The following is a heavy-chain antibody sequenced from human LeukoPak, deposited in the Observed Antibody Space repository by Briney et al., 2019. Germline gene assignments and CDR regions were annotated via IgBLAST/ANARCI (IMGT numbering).Heavy chain of an antibody. Sequence: ASVKVSCKASGYTFTSYGISWVRQAPGQGLEWMGGIIPIFGTANYAQKFQGRVTITADESTSTAYMELSSLRSEDTAVYYCASRYCGGDCYYYYYYYMDVWGKGTTVTISS. V-gene: IGHV1-69*13. CDR3: ASRYCGGDCYYYYYYYMDV. J-gene: IGHJ6*03. CDR2: IIPIFGTA. CDR1: GYTFTSYG. D-gene: IGHD2-21*02.